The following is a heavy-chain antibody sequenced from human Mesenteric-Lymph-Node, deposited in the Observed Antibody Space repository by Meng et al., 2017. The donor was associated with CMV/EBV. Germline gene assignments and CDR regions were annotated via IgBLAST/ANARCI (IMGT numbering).Heavy chain of an antibody. V-gene: IGHV1-2*02. J-gene: IGHJ5*02. D-gene: IGHD2-2*01. CDR1: YTFTGYY. CDR2: INPNSGGT. Sequence: YTFTGYYMHWVRQAPGQGLEWMGWINPNSGGTNYAQKFQGRVTMTRDTSISTAYMELSRLRSDDTAVYYCVRDKDIVVVPAGWFDPWGQGTLVTVSS. CDR3: VRDKDIVVVPAGWFDP.